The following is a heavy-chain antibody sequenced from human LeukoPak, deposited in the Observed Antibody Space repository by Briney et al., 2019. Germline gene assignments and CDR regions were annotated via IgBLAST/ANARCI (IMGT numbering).Heavy chain of an antibody. D-gene: IGHD2-2*01. Sequence: GGSLRLSCAASGFTFSSYEMNWVRQAPGKGLEWVSYISSSGSTIYYADSVKGRFTISRDNAKNSHYLQMNRLRAEDTAVYYCARAESSYAYYYYYMDVWGKGTTVTVSS. CDR2: ISSSGSTI. CDR1: GFTFSSYE. J-gene: IGHJ6*03. V-gene: IGHV3-48*03. CDR3: ARAESSYAYYYYYMDV.